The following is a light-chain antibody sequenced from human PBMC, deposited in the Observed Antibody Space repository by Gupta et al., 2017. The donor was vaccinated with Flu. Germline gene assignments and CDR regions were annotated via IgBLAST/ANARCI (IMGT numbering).Light chain of an antibody. CDR2: RNN. V-gene: IGLV1-44*01. CDR3: AAWDDSLNGRYV. Sequence: QSVLTQPPSASGTPGPRVTISCSGSSSNIGSNTVNWYQQLPGTAPKLLIYRNNQWPSGVPDRFSGSKSGTSASLAISGLQSEDEADYYCAAWDDSLNGRYVFGTGTKVTVL. J-gene: IGLJ1*01. CDR1: SSNIGSNT.